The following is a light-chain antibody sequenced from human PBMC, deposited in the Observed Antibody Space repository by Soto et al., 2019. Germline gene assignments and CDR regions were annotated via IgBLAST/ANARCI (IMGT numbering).Light chain of an antibody. CDR2: GVS. CDR1: SSDIGRYNY. V-gene: IGLV2-14*01. Sequence: QSALTQPASVSGSPGQSITISCSGTSSDIGRYNYVSWFQQHPGKAPKLMIYGVSNRPSRGSNRFTGSKSGNTASLTNSGPPADDQSYYYWRANTSSSTVVFGTGTKVTVL. CDR3: RANTSSSTVV. J-gene: IGLJ2*01.